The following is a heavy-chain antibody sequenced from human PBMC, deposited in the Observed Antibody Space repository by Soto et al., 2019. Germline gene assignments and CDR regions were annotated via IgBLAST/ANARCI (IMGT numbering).Heavy chain of an antibody. V-gene: IGHV4-59*01. CDR1: GDSISRYY. J-gene: IGHJ6*02. Sequence: QVQLQESGPGLVKRSETLSLTCTVSGDSISRYYWSWIRLSPGKGLEWIGYIYYSGETNYNPSVKSRVTISVDRTKNQFSLKLSSVTAADTAVYYCARDQGGEFLKGSGMDVWGQGTTVTVSS. CDR3: ARDQGGEFLKGSGMDV. D-gene: IGHD3-10*01. CDR2: IYYSGET.